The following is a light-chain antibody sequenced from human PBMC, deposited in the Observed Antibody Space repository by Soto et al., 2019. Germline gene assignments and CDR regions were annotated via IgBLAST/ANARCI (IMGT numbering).Light chain of an antibody. CDR2: AAS. CDR3: QQDYSTLAT. CDR1: ESISRH. V-gene: IGKV1-39*01. Sequence: DIQMSHYTSSLSASVGDRVTITCRAAESISRHLNWYQQKPGRAPDLLIYAASTLQNGVPSRFTGRGSGTEFTLTITGLQLEDFATYYCQQDYSTLATFGQGTRLEI. J-gene: IGKJ5*01.